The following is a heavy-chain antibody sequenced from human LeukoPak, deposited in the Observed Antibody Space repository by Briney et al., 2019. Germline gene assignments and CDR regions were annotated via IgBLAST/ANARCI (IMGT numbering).Heavy chain of an antibody. CDR1: GGSLSSSSYY. D-gene: IGHD5-18*01. Sequence: SETLSLTCTVSGGSLSSSSYYWGWIRQPPGTGLEWIGSIYYSGSTYYNPSLKSRVTISVDTSKNQFSLKLSSVTAADTAVYYCARDLSQPAPFDLWGRGTLVTVSS. J-gene: IGHJ2*01. CDR2: IYYSGST. CDR3: ARDLSQPAPFDL. V-gene: IGHV4-39*07.